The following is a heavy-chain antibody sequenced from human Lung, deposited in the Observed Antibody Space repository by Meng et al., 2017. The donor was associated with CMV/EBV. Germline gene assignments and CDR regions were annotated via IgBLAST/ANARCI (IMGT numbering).Heavy chain of an antibody. Sequence: LXFTVSGGSISSYYWSWIRQPPGKGLEWIGYIYYSGSTNYNPSLKSRVTISVDTSKNQFSLKLSSVTAADTAVYYCARLYSSSWFLPSGMDVWGQGTTVTVSS. J-gene: IGHJ6*02. CDR2: IYYSGST. CDR1: GGSISSYY. V-gene: IGHV4-59*01. D-gene: IGHD6-13*01. CDR3: ARLYSSSWFLPSGMDV.